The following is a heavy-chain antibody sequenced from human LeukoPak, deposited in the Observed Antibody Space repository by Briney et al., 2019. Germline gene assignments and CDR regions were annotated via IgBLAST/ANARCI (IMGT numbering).Heavy chain of an antibody. CDR2: ISAYNGNT. V-gene: IGHV1-18*01. D-gene: IGHD6-13*01. Sequence: ASVKVSCKASGYTFTSYGISWMRQAPGQGLEWMGWISAYNGNTNYAQKLQGRVTMTTDTSTSTAYMELRSLRSDDTVVYYCARDRAAAGTEDWFDPWGQGTLVTVSS. CDR1: GYTFTSYG. CDR3: ARDRAAAGTEDWFDP. J-gene: IGHJ5*02.